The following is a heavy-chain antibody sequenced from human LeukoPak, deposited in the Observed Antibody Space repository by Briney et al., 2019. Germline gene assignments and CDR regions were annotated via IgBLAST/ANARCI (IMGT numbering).Heavy chain of an antibody. CDR1: GFTFSSHS. CDR2: ISSGSTTM. J-gene: IGHJ1*01. V-gene: IGHV3-48*01. D-gene: IGHD3-10*01. Sequence: PGGSLRLSCAASGFTFSSHSMNWVRQAPGKGLEWVSYISSGSTTMYYADSVKGRFTISRDNAKNSLYLQMNSLRAEDTAVYYCAGEEDLRELRGGREFFQYWGQGTLVTVSS. CDR3: AGEEDLRELRGGREFFQY.